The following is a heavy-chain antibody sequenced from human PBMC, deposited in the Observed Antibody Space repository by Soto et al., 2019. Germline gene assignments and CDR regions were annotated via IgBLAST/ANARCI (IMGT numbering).Heavy chain of an antibody. CDR2: INVGNGNT. CDR1: GYTFSTHA. J-gene: IGHJ4*02. Sequence: QVQLVQSGAEEKKPGASVKVSCRASGYTFSTHAMHWVRQAPGQRLEWMGWINVGNGNTKYSEKFQGRVTITRDTSASTVYMELSSLRYEDTAVYYCARDGGGYSYPEDYWGQGTLVTVSS. V-gene: IGHV1-3*05. D-gene: IGHD5-18*01. CDR3: ARDGGGYSYPEDY.